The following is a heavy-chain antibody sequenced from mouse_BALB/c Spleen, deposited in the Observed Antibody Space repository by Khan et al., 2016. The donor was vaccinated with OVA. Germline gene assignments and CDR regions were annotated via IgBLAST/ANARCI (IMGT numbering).Heavy chain of an antibody. J-gene: IGHJ2*01. V-gene: IGHV3-2*02. CDR1: GYSITSDYA. Sequence: VQLKESGPGLVKPSQSLSLICTVTGYSITSDYAWNRIRQFPGNKLEWMGFISYSGNTNYNPSLKSRISITRDTSKNQFFLHLNSVTTEDTATXYCARVYGGDFDYWGQGTTLTVSS. CDR3: ARVYGGDFDY. CDR2: ISYSGNT. D-gene: IGHD1-1*01.